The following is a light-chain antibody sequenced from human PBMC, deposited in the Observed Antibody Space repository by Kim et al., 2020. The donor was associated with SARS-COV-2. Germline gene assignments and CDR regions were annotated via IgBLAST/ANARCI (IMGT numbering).Light chain of an antibody. Sequence: ASVGDRVTITCRASQDIRNDLGWYQQNPGRAPKRLIYGASSWQSGVPSRFSGSGSGTEFTLTISNVQPEDFATYYCLQHSSYPSTFGQGTRLEIK. J-gene: IGKJ5*01. CDR3: LQHSSYPST. CDR2: GAS. V-gene: IGKV1-17*02. CDR1: QDIRND.